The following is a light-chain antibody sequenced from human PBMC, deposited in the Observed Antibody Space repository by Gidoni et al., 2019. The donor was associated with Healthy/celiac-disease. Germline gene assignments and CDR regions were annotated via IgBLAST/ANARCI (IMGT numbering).Light chain of an antibody. Sequence: ETVSTQSPGTLSLSPGASATLPCRASQSVSSSYLAWYQQKPGQAPRLLIYGASSRATGIPDRFSGSGSGTDFTLTISRLEPEDFAVYYCQQYGSSPDTFGQGTKLEIK. V-gene: IGKV3-20*01. J-gene: IGKJ2*01. CDR1: QSVSSSY. CDR2: GAS. CDR3: QQYGSSPDT.